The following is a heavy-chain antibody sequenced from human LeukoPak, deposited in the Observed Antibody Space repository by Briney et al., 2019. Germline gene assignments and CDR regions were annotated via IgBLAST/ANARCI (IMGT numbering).Heavy chain of an antibody. D-gene: IGHD6-13*01. J-gene: IGHJ4*02. V-gene: IGHV1-18*01. CDR1: GYTFTSYG. CDR2: ISAYNGNT. Sequence: ASVKVSCKASGYTFTSYGFSWVRQAPGQGLEWMGWISAYNGNTNYAQKLQGRVTMTTDTSTSTAYMELRSLRSDDTAVYYCARGRYSSSWYLVYYFDYWGQGTLVTVSS. CDR3: ARGRYSSSWYLVYYFDY.